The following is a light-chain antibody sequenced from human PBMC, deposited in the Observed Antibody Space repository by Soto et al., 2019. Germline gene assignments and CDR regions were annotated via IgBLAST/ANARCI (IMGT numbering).Light chain of an antibody. CDR2: GAS. J-gene: IGKJ4*01. CDR1: QSVSSN. Sequence: EIVMTQSPATLSVSPGERATLSCRASQSVSSNLAWYQQKPGQAPRLLIYGASTRVTGIPARFSGSGSGTEFTLTISSLQSEDFAVYYCQQYNNWPVFGGGTKVEIK. V-gene: IGKV3-15*01. CDR3: QQYNNWPV.